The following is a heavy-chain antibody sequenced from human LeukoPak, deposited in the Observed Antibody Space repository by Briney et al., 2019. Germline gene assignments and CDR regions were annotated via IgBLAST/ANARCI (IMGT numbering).Heavy chain of an antibody. CDR1: GGSFSGYY. J-gene: IGHJ6*03. Sequence: SETLSLTCAVYGGSFSGYYWSWIRQPPGKGLEWIGEINHSGSTNYNPSLKSRVTISVDTSKNQFSLKLSSVTAADTAVYYCARDLFWSGYSHNYYYMDVWGKGTTVTVSS. D-gene: IGHD3-3*01. CDR2: INHSGST. V-gene: IGHV4-34*01. CDR3: ARDLFWSGYSHNYYYMDV.